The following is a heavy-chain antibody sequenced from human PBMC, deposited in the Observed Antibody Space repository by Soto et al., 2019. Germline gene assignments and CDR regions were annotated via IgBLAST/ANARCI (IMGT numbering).Heavy chain of an antibody. CDR3: AKDHSSSWYRWFDP. CDR2: ISGSGGST. V-gene: IGHV3-23*01. CDR1: GFTFSSYA. D-gene: IGHD6-13*01. Sequence: GGSLRLSCAASGFTFSSYAMSWVRQAPGKGLEWVSTISGSGGSTYYADSVKGRFTISRDNSKNTLYLQMNSLRAEDTAVCSGAKDHSSSWYRWFDPWGQGTLVTVSS. J-gene: IGHJ5*02.